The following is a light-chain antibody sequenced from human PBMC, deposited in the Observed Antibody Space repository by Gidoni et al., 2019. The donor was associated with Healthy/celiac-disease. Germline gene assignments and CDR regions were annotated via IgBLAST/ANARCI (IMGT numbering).Light chain of an antibody. J-gene: IGKJ4*01. CDR1: QSISSY. V-gene: IGKV1-39*01. CDR3: QQSYSNPRT. Sequence: DIQMTQSPSSLSASVRDRVTITCRASQSISSYLNWYQQKPGKAPKLLIYAASSLQSGVPSRFSGSGSGTDFTLTISSLQPEDFATYYCQQSYSNPRTFGGGTKVEIK. CDR2: AAS.